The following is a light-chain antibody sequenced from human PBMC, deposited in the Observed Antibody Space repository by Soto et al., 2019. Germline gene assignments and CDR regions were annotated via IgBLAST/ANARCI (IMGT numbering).Light chain of an antibody. CDR2: KAS. CDR1: QSISNS. Sequence: DIQMTQSPSTLSASVGDRDTITCLASQSISNSLAWYQQKPGKAPNLLLYKASSLESGVPSRFSGSGSGTDSTVTISSLQPDDFATYYCRQYVSYPVTFGGGTKVEMK. V-gene: IGKV1-5*03. CDR3: RQYVSYPVT. J-gene: IGKJ4*01.